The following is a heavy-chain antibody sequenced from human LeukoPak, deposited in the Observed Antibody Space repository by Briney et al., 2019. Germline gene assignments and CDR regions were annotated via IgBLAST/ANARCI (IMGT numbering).Heavy chain of an antibody. J-gene: IGHJ3*01. Sequence: KPSETLSLTCTVSGGSIGIYYWSWIRQAPGKGLEWIGFMYYGGKSNANSSLKSRVTISVDTSTNQLSLRLDSVIASDTALYYCATWASGNAFYVWGPGTMVTVSS. D-gene: IGHD1-14*01. V-gene: IGHV4-59*08. CDR1: GGSIGIYY. CDR3: ATWASGNAFYV. CDR2: MYYGGKS.